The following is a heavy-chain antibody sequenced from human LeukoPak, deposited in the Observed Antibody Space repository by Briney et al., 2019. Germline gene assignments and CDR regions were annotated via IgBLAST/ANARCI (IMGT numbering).Heavy chain of an antibody. V-gene: IGHV1-24*01. Sequence: ASVKVSCKVSGYTLTELSMHWVRQGPGKGLEWMGGFDPEDGETIYAQKFQGRVTMTEDTSTDTAYMELSSLRSEDTAVYYCATDPFSSSWRPFDYWGQGTLVTVSS. D-gene: IGHD6-13*01. CDR1: GYTLTELS. CDR3: ATDPFSSSWRPFDY. CDR2: FDPEDGET. J-gene: IGHJ4*02.